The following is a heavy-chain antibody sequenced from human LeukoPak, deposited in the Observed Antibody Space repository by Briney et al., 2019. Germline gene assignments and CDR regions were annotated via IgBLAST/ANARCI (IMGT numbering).Heavy chain of an antibody. Sequence: GGSLRLSCAASGFSFSSFSMNWVRQAPGKGLEWVSYISGGSSFTYYVDSVKGRFTISRDNAKNSLYLQMNSLRAEDTAVYYCARDLGYSSGPNYWGQGTRVAVSS. J-gene: IGHJ4*02. CDR3: ARDLGYSSGPNY. D-gene: IGHD6-19*01. V-gene: IGHV3-21*01. CDR2: ISGGSSFT. CDR1: GFSFSSFS.